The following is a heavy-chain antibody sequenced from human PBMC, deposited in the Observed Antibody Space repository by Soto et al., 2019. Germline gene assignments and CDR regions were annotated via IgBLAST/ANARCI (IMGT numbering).Heavy chain of an antibody. CDR1: GYSFTNYW. CDR2: IYPGDSDT. Sequence: GESLKISCKGSGYSFTNYWIGWVRQMPGKGPEWMGIIYPGDSDTRYSPSFQGQVTISADKSTSTAYLQWSSLKASDTAMYYCARWRGYSYGYYYGMDVWGQGTTVTVSS. V-gene: IGHV5-51*01. D-gene: IGHD5-18*01. CDR3: ARWRGYSYGYYYGMDV. J-gene: IGHJ6*02.